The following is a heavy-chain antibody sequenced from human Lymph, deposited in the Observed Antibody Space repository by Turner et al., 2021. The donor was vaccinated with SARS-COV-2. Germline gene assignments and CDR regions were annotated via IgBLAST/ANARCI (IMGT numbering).Heavy chain of an antibody. CDR2: IIPILGIT. CDR1: GGTFSSYA. D-gene: IGHD3-3*01. V-gene: IGHV1-69*04. Sequence: QVQLVQSGAEVKKPGSSVKVSCTASGGTFSSYAISWVRQAPGQGLEWRGRIIPILGITNPAQKFQVRITITADKSTVTAYMGLSSLRYEDTSVYYCARDNVQEWSYFDYWGQGTLVTVSS. J-gene: IGHJ4*02. CDR3: ARDNVQEWSYFDY.